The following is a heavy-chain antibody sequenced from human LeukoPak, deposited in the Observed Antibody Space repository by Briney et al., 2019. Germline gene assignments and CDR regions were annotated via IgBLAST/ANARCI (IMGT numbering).Heavy chain of an antibody. CDR3: ARDRGYSSFDY. V-gene: IGHV3-21*01. CDR1: GFTFRNYN. CDR2: ISESSSFI. J-gene: IGHJ4*02. D-gene: IGHD4-23*01. Sequence: PGGSLRLSCAASGFTFRNYNMNWARQAPGKGLEWVSSISESSSFIQYADSLKGRFTISRDNAKNSLFLQMNSLRVEDTAVYYCARDRGYSSFDYWGQGTLVTVSS.